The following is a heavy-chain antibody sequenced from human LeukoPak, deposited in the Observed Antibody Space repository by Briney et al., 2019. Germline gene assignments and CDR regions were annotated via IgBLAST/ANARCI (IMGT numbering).Heavy chain of an antibody. D-gene: IGHD2-2*01. Sequence: ASVKVSCKVSGYTLTELSMHWVRQAPGKGLEWMGGFDPEDGETIYAQKFQGRVTMTEDTSTDTAYMELSSLRSEDTTVYYCATTGYCSSTSCSNWFDPWGQGTLVTVSS. J-gene: IGHJ5*02. CDR2: FDPEDGET. CDR3: ATTGYCSSTSCSNWFDP. CDR1: GYTLTELS. V-gene: IGHV1-24*01.